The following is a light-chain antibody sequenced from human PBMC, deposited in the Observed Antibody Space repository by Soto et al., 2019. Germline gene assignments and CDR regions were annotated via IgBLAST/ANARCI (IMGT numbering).Light chain of an antibody. V-gene: IGKV3-20*01. J-gene: IGKJ1*01. CDR3: QQYDSSPRT. CDR2: GPS. Sequence: EIVLTQSPGTLSLSPGERATLSCRASQSISSSYLAWYQQKPGQAPRHLIYGPSSRATGIPDRFSGSGSGTDFTLTINRLEPEDFAVYYCQQYDSSPRTVSQGTEV. CDR1: QSISSSY.